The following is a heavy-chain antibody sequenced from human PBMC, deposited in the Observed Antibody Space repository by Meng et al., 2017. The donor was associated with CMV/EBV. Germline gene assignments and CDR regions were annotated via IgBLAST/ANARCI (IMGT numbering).Heavy chain of an antibody. Sequence: GESLKISCAASGFTFSSYGMHWVRQAPGKGLEWVAFIRYDGSNKYYADSVKGRFTISRDNSKNTLYLQMNSLRAEDTAVYYCAKDRKRYCSSTSCYLGTFDYWGQGTLVTVPQ. J-gene: IGHJ4*02. CDR3: AKDRKRYCSSTSCYLGTFDY. CDR1: GFTFSSYG. V-gene: IGHV3-30*02. CDR2: IRYDGSNK. D-gene: IGHD2-2*01.